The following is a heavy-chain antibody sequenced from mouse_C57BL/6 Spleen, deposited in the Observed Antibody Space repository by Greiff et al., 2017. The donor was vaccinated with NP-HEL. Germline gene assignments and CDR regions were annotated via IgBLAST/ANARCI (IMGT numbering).Heavy chain of an antibody. CDR2: IDHANGNT. CDR1: GFNIKNTY. Sequence: VQLQQSVAELVRPGASVKLSCTASGFNIKNTYMHWVKQRPEQGLEWIGRIDHANGNTKYASKFQGKATITADTSSYTAYLQLIRLTSDDTAICYSARADDYADMFAYWGQGTLVTVSA. J-gene: IGHJ3*01. D-gene: IGHD2-4*01. CDR3: ARADDYADMFAY. V-gene: IGHV14-3*01.